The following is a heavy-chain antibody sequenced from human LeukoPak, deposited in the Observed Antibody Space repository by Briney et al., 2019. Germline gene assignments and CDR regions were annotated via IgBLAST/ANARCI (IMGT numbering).Heavy chain of an antibody. J-gene: IGHJ4*02. CDR2: IYYSGST. CDR3: ARDLWGGNYFDY. Sequence: SQTLSLTCTVSGGSISSGDYYWSWIRQPPGNGLEWIGYIYYSGSTYYNPSLKSRVTISVDTSKNQFSLKLSSVTAADTAVYYCARDLWGGNYFDYWGQGTLVTVSS. V-gene: IGHV4-30-4*01. CDR1: GGSISSGDYY. D-gene: IGHD2-21*01.